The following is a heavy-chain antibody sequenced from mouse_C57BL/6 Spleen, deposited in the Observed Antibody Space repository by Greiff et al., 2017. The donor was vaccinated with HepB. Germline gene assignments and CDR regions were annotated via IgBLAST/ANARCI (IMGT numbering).Heavy chain of an antibody. Sequence: QVQLQQSGAELVKPGASVKLSCKASGYTFTSYWMHWVKQRPGQGLEWIGMIHPNSGSTNYNEKFKSKATLTVDKSSSTAYMQRSSLTSEDSAVYYCARSDYYGSSPGAWFAYWGQGTLVTVS. D-gene: IGHD1-1*01. CDR1: GYTFTSYW. J-gene: IGHJ3*01. CDR3: ARSDYYGSSPGAWFAY. V-gene: IGHV1-64*01. CDR2: IHPNSGST.